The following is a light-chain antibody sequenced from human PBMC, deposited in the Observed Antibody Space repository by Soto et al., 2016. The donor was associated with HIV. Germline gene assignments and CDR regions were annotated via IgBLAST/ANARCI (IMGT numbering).Light chain of an antibody. J-gene: IGLJ3*02. CDR2: KDS. Sequence: SYELTQPSSVSVSPGQTVRITCSGDVLAKKYARWFQQKPGQPPMLVIYKDSERPSGIPERFSGSSSGTTVTLTISGAQVEDEADYYCYSAADNNWVFGGGTKLTVL. CDR3: YSAADNNWV. CDR1: VLAKKY. V-gene: IGLV3-27*01.